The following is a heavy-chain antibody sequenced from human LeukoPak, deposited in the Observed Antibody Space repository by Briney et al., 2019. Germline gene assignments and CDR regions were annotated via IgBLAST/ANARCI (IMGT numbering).Heavy chain of an antibody. J-gene: IGHJ3*02. Sequence: GGSLRLSCAASGFTFSSSAMSWVRQVPGKGLEWVSGISASGSSTSYADSVRGRFTISRDNSKNTLYLQMNSLRAEDTAVYYCARDMYYYDSSGYYRDAFDIWGQGTMVTVSS. D-gene: IGHD3-22*01. CDR3: ARDMYYYDSSGYYRDAFDI. V-gene: IGHV3-23*01. CDR1: GFTFSSSA. CDR2: ISASGSST.